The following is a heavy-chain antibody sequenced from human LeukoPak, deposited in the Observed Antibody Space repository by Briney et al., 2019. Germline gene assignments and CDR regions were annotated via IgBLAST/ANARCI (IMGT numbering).Heavy chain of an antibody. D-gene: IGHD2-2*01. J-gene: IGHJ4*02. CDR2: ISSSSSTI. Sequence: PGGSLRLSCAASGFTFSSYSMNWVRQAPGKGLEWVSYISSSSSTIYYADSVKGRFTISRDNAKNSLYLQMNSLRAEDTAVYYCARVKPTVVPAASTDYWGQGTLVTVSS. V-gene: IGHV3-48*01. CDR1: GFTFSSYS. CDR3: ARVKPTVVPAASTDY.